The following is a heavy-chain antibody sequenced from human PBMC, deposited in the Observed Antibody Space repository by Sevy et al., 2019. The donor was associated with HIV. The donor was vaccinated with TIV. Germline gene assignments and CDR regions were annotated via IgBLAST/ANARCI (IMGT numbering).Heavy chain of an antibody. D-gene: IGHD5-18*01. CDR1: GYRFKDYW. Sequence: GESLKISRKGSGYRFKDYWIGWVRQMPGKGLELMGIIYPDDSDTKYTPSFRGQVTMSADKSINVAYLQWSSLKASDTAMYYCAREYSYGEGTFAFDVWGLGTMVTVSS. CDR3: AREYSYGEGTFAFDV. V-gene: IGHV5-51*01. CDR2: IYPDDSDT. J-gene: IGHJ3*01.